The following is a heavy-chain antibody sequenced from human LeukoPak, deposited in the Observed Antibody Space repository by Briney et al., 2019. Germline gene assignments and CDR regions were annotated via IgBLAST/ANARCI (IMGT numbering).Heavy chain of an antibody. CDR2: INYRGST. Sequence: PSETLSLTCTVSGGSISSYYWSWIRQPPGKGLEWIGNINYRGSTNYNPSLKSGVTISVDTSKNQFSLKLSSVTAADAAVYYCARARNNWYGTEYYFDSWAREPWSPSPQ. D-gene: IGHD1-1*01. J-gene: IGHJ4*02. CDR1: GGSISSYY. V-gene: IGHV4-59*01. CDR3: ARARNNWYGTEYYFDS.